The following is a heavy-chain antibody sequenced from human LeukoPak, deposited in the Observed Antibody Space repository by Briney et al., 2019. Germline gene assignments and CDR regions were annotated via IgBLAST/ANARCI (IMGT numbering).Heavy chain of an antibody. CDR2: IYHSGST. Sequence: SETLSLTCAVSGYSISSGYYWGWIRQPPGKGLEWIGSIYHSGSTYYNPSLKSRVTISVDTSKHQFSLKLSSVTAADTAVYYWARGGVYCSGGSWYPNYYGMDVWGKGTTVTVSS. CDR1: GYSISSGYY. J-gene: IGHJ6*04. D-gene: IGHD2-15*01. V-gene: IGHV4-38-2*01. CDR3: ARGGVYCSGGSWYPNYYGMDV.